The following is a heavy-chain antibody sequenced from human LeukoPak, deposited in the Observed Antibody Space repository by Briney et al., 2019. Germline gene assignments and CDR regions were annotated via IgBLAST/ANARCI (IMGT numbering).Heavy chain of an antibody. J-gene: IGHJ4*02. D-gene: IGHD3-9*01. V-gene: IGHV1-69*13. CDR2: IIPIFGTA. Sequence: ASVKVSCKASGGTFSGYAISCLRQAPGQGLEWMGGIIPIFGTANYAQKFQGRVTITADESTSTAYMELSSLRSEDTAVYYCARSADILTGYYDWGQGTLVTVSS. CDR1: GGTFSGYA. CDR3: ARSADILTGYYD.